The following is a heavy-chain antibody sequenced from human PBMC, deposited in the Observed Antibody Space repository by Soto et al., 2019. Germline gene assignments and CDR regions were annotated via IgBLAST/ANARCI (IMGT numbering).Heavy chain of an antibody. Sequence: EVHLVESGGGLVQPGGSLRLSCVASGFTFSTYAMHWVRQAPRKRLEYVSAILGNGISSYYANSVKGRFTISRDNSMNTLYLQMDSLRPEDMALYYCARDGPDGFTFDYWGQGTLVTVSS. J-gene: IGHJ4*02. V-gene: IGHV3-64*01. CDR1: GFTFSTYA. CDR2: ILGNGISS. D-gene: IGHD5-12*01. CDR3: ARDGPDGFTFDY.